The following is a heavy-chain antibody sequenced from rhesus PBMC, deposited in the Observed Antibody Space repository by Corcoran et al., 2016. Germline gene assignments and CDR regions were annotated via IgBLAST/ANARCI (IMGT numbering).Heavy chain of an antibody. V-gene: IGHV3S5*01. D-gene: IGHD3-3*01. CDR3: AKALPTYYNFWTGPFDF. J-gene: IGHJ3*01. Sequence: EVQLVETGGGLVQPGGSLKLSCAASGFTLSSYGMSWVPQAPGKGLEWVSAINSGGGCTYYADSVQGRFTISRDNLKNTLSLQMNSLRAEDTAVYYCAKALPTYYNFWTGPFDFWGQGLRVTVSS. CDR1: GFTLSSYG. CDR2: INSGGGCT.